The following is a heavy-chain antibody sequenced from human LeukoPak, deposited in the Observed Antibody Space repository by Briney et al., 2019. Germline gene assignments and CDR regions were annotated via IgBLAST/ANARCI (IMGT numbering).Heavy chain of an antibody. V-gene: IGHV3-53*04. CDR1: GFTVSSNY. Sequence: GSLRLSCAASGFTVSSNYMSWVRQAPGKGLERVSVIYSGDNTNYADSVKGRFTISRHNSKNTLYLQMNSLRAEDTAVYYCATGSFRSSLGGYFDYWGQGTLVTVSS. J-gene: IGHJ4*02. D-gene: IGHD6-6*01. CDR2: IYSGDNT. CDR3: ATGSFRSSLGGYFDY.